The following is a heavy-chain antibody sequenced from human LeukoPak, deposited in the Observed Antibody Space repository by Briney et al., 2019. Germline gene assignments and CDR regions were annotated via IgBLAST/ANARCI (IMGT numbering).Heavy chain of an antibody. CDR1: GYIFANYD. V-gene: IGHV1-8*01. Sequence: GASVTVSCKASGYIFANYDISWVRQATGQGLGWVGWMNTNSGDTGIAQNFRGRVTVTSNSATNTAYLELSSLRSAATPGYYCARGIRNELYSEFWGQGTLITVCS. D-gene: IGHD1-26*01. CDR2: MNTNSGDT. J-gene: IGHJ4*02. CDR3: ARGIRNELYSEF.